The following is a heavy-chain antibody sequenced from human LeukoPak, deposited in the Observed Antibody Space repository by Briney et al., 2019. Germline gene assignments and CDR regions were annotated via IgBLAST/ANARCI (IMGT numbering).Heavy chain of an antibody. J-gene: IGHJ4*02. CDR1: GFTFNNYA. CDR2: TSGSGGTT. Sequence: GGSLRLSCAASGFTFNNYAMSWVRQAPGKGLEWVSATSGSGGTTYYADSVKGRFTISRDDSKNTLDLQINSLRAEDTAVYYCAKGVYRDSLGVVDYWGQGTLVTVSS. D-gene: IGHD4-17*01. CDR3: AKGVYRDSLGVVDY. V-gene: IGHV3-23*01.